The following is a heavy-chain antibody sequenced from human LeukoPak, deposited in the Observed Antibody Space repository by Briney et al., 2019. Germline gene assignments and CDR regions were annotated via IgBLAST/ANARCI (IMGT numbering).Heavy chain of an antibody. V-gene: IGHV5-51*01. J-gene: IGHJ4*02. CDR2: IYPGDSDT. D-gene: IGHD3-22*01. Sequence: GESLKISCKGSGYSFINYWIGWVRQMLGRGLEWLGIIYPGDSDTRYSPSFQGQVTISADKSITTAYLQLNSLKASDTAMYYCARLSRGYYFDYWGQGTLVTVSS. CDR1: GYSFINYW. CDR3: ARLSRGYYFDY.